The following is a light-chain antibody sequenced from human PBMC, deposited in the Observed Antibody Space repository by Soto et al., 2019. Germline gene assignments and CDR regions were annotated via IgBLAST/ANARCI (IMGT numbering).Light chain of an antibody. Sequence: QSVLTQPPSVSGAPGQRVTISCTGSSSNIGAGYDVHWYQQLPGTAPKLLIYGNSNRPSGVPDRFSGSKSGTSASLAITGLQAEDEADYYCQSYESSQNFLFGGGTKLTVL. V-gene: IGLV1-40*01. CDR3: QSYESSQNFL. CDR1: SSNIGAGYD. J-gene: IGLJ2*01. CDR2: GNS.